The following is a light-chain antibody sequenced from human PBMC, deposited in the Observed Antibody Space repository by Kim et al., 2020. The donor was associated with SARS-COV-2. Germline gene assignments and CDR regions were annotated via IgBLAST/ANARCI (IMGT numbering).Light chain of an antibody. Sequence: GQSVTNSWTGTSSDVGGYNYVSWYQQHPGKAPKLMIYDVSKRPSGVPDRFSGSKSGNTASLTISGLQAEDEADYYCCSYAGSYTYVFGTGTKVTVL. CDR3: CSYAGSYTYV. J-gene: IGLJ1*01. CDR2: DVS. CDR1: SSDVGGYNY. V-gene: IGLV2-11*01.